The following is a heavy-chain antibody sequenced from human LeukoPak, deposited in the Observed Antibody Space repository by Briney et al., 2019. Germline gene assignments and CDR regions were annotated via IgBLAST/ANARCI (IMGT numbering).Heavy chain of an antibody. CDR3: ASPPAYCGGDCSSYFQH. V-gene: IGHV3-33*01. Sequence: PGGSLRLSCAASGFTFSSYGMHWVRQAPGKGLEWVAVIWYDGSNKYYADSVKGRFTISRDNSKNTLHLQMNSLRAEDTAVYYCASPPAYCGGDCSSYFQHWGQGTLVTVSS. D-gene: IGHD2-21*02. CDR1: GFTFSSYG. J-gene: IGHJ1*01. CDR2: IWYDGSNK.